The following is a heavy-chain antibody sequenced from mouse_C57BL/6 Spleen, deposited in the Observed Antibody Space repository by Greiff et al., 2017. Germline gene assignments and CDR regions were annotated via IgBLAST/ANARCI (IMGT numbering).Heavy chain of an antibody. CDR2: IDPANGNT. V-gene: IGHV14-3*01. CDR3: ARGGGSYGNYRYFDY. Sequence: VQLKQSVAELVRPGASVKLSCTASGFNIKNTYMHWVKQRPEPGLEWIGWIDPANGNTKSAPKFPGKATITADTSSNTAYLQLSSLTSEDTAIYYWARGGGSYGNYRYFDYWGQGTTLTVSS. CDR1: GFNIKNTY. D-gene: IGHD2-1*01. J-gene: IGHJ2*01.